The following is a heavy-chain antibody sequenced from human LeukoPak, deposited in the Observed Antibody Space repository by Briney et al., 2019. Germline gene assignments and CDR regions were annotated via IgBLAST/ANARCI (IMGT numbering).Heavy chain of an antibody. J-gene: IGHJ4*02. CDR1: GFTFSSYA. CDR3: AKDYDSSGYYYYFDY. D-gene: IGHD3-22*01. CDR2: ISGSGGST. Sequence: GGSLRLSCAASGFTFSSYAMSWVRQAPGKGQEWVSAISGSGGSTYYADSVKGRFTISRDNSKNTLYLQMNSLRAEDTAVYYCAKDYDSSGYYYYFDYWGQGALVTVSS. V-gene: IGHV3-23*01.